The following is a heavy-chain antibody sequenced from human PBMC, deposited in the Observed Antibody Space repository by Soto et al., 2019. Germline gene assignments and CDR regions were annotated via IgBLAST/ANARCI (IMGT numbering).Heavy chain of an antibody. CDR3: AKDSGYDSNFDY. CDR2: ISWNSGSI. V-gene: IGHV3-9*01. D-gene: IGHD5-12*01. J-gene: IGHJ4*02. Sequence: GGSLRLSCAASGFTFDDYAMHWVRQAPGKGLEWVSGISWNSGSIGYADSVKGRFTISRDNAKNSLYLQMNSLRAEDTALYYCAKDSGYDSNFDYWGQGTLVTVSS. CDR1: GFTFDDYA.